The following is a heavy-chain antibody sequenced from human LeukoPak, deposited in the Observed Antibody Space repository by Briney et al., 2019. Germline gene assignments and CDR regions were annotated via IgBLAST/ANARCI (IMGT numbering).Heavy chain of an antibody. CDR2: ITFDGSYT. D-gene: IGHD6-19*01. CDR3: ARDLGFNSGRSGYFDS. J-gene: IGHJ4*02. V-gene: IGHV3-30*04. Sequence: GGSLRLSCAASGFTFSTYAMHWVRQAPGKGLEWVAVITFDGSYTYYADSVKGRFTISRDNSKNTLYLQMNSLRPEDTAVFYCARDLGFNSGRSGYFDSWGQGTLVTVSS. CDR1: GFTFSTYA.